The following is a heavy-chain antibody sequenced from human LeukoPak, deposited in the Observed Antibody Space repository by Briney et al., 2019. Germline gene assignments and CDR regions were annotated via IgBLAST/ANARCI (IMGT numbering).Heavy chain of an antibody. D-gene: IGHD3-3*01. V-gene: IGHV1-69*04. CDR2: IIPILGIA. Sequence: ASVKVSCKASGYTLTSYGISWVRQAPGQGLEWMGRIIPILGIANYAQKFQGRVTITADKSTSTAYMELSSLRSEDTAVYYCARTTRSGFWSGYYNYWGQGTLVTVSS. CDR3: ARTTRSGFWSGYYNY. J-gene: IGHJ4*02. CDR1: GYTLTSYG.